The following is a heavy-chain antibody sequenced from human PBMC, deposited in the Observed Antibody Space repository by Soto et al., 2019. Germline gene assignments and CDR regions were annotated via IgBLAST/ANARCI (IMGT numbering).Heavy chain of an antibody. J-gene: IGHJ4*02. Sequence: ASVKVSCKAFGYTFTSYYMHWVRQAPGQGLEWMGIINPSGGSTSYAQKFQGRVTMTRDTSTSTVYMELSSLRSEDTAVYYCARPRHHQAFYFDSWGQGTLVTVSS. CDR1: GYTFTSYY. V-gene: IGHV1-46*01. CDR3: ARPRHHQAFYFDS. CDR2: INPSGGST.